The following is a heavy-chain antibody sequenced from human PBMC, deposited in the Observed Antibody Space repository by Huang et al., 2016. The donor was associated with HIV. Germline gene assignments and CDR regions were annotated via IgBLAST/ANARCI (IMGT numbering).Heavy chain of an antibody. V-gene: IGHV3-30-3*01. Sequence: QVQLVESGGGVVQPGRSLRLSCAASGFSFANYAMHWVRPVPGKRLEWVTFISNDGSSRYYADSVKGRFTISRDNFKNALYLQMNRLRGDDTAVYYCTREYTVAGAFDLWGQGTMVTVSS. CDR1: GFSFANYA. CDR2: ISNDGSSR. CDR3: TREYTVAGAFDL. D-gene: IGHD5-12*01. J-gene: IGHJ3*01.